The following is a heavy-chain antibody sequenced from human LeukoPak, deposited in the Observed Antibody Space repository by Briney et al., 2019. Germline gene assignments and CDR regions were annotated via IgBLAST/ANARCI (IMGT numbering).Heavy chain of an antibody. V-gene: IGHV3-48*01. Sequence: GGSLRLSCAASGFTFSSYSMNWVRQAPGKGLEWVSYISSSSSIIYYADSVKGRFTISRDNAKNSLYLQMNSLRAEDTAVYYCAKEYYDSSGYYYSLDCWGQGALVTVSS. CDR2: ISSSSSII. D-gene: IGHD3-22*01. CDR1: GFTFSSYS. CDR3: AKEYYDSSGYYYSLDC. J-gene: IGHJ4*02.